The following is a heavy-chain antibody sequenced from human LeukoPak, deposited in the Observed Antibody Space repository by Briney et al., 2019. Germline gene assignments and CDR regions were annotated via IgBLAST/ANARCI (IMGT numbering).Heavy chain of an antibody. V-gene: IGHV1-69*04. D-gene: IGHD2-2*01. Sequence: ASVKVSCKASGGTFSSYAISWVRQAPGQGLEWMGRIIPILGIANYAQKLQGRVTITADKSTSTAYMELSSLRSEDTAVYYCARDRCSSTSCYPHQFDPWGQGTLVTASS. CDR2: IIPILGIA. CDR1: GGTFSSYA. CDR3: ARDRCSSTSCYPHQFDP. J-gene: IGHJ5*02.